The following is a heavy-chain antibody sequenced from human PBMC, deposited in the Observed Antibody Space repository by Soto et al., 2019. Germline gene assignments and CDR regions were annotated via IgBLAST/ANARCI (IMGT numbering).Heavy chain of an antibody. Sequence: QVQLVQSGAEVKKPGASVKVSCKASGYTFTSHGISWVRQAPGQGLEWMGWINVYNPNTNYAQKFQGRVTMTTDTSTSTAYMELRSLRSDDTAVDYCARRFGGYFDYWGQGTLVTVSS. CDR2: INVYNPNT. D-gene: IGHD3-3*01. V-gene: IGHV1-18*01. CDR3: ARRFGGYFDY. CDR1: GYTFTSHG. J-gene: IGHJ4*02.